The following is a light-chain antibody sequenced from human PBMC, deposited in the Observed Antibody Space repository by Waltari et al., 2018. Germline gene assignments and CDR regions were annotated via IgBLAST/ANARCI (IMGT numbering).Light chain of an antibody. CDR1: SSDIGGYNY. V-gene: IGLV2-11*01. Sequence: QAALTQPRSVSGSPGQSVTISCTGTSSDIGGYNYVSWYQQYPGTAPKLMIYEDSKRPAGVSDRFSGSKSGNAASLSISGRQAEDEADYFCCSYAGSYTFVFGGGTRLTVL. CDR2: EDS. CDR3: CSYAGSYTFV. J-gene: IGLJ1*01.